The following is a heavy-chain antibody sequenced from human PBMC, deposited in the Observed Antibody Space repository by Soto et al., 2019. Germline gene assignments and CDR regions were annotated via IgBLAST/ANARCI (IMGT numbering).Heavy chain of an antibody. J-gene: IGHJ4*02. D-gene: IGHD2-8*02. V-gene: IGHV3-30*03. CDR3: TGEVASGY. CDR1: GFTFSSYG. Sequence: QVQLVESGGGVVQPGGSLRLSCAASGFTFSSYGMHWVRQAPGKGLEWVAVISKDGSVKYYADSVKGRFTISRDNSQNTLYLQMNSLGAEDTAVYYCTGEVASGYWGQGTLVTVSS. CDR2: ISKDGSVK.